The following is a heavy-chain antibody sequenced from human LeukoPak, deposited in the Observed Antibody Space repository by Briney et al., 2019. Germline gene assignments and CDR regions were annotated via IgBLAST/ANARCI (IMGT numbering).Heavy chain of an antibody. D-gene: IGHD5-12*01. Sequence: SETLSLACTVSGGSVRSYYWSWIRQPPGEGLEWIAYIHNSGSTNYNPSLKSRVTISVDTSKNQLSLKLRSVTAADTAVYYCVRDWEGYNFDIWGQGTMVTVSS. V-gene: IGHV4-59*02. J-gene: IGHJ3*02. CDR2: IHNSGST. CDR1: GGSVRSYY. CDR3: VRDWEGYNFDI.